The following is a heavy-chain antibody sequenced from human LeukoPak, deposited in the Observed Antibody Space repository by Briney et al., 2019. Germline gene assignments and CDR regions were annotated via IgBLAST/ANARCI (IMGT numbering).Heavy chain of an antibody. CDR1: GFTFDDYA. D-gene: IGHD5-12*01. CDR2: ISGDGGTT. Sequence: GGSLRLSCAASGFTFDDYAMHWVRQAPGKGLEWVSLISGDGGTTYSADSVKSRFTISRDNSKNTLYLQMNSLRAEDTAVYYCARDVAHAFDIWGQGTMVTVSS. CDR3: ARDVAHAFDI. V-gene: IGHV3-43*02. J-gene: IGHJ3*02.